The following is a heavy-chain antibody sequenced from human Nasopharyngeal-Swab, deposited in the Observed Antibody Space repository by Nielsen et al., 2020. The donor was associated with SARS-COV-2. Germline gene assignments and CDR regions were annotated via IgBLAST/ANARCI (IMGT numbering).Heavy chain of an antibody. Sequence: ASVKVSCKVSGYTLTELSMHWVRQAPGKGLEWMGGFDPEDGETIYAQKFQGRVTMTEDTSTDTAYMELSSLRSEDTAVYYCATGSESYLDNWFDPWGQGTLVTVSS. D-gene: IGHD1-26*01. V-gene: IGHV1-24*01. CDR1: GYTLTELS. J-gene: IGHJ5*02. CDR3: ATGSESYLDNWFDP. CDR2: FDPEDGET.